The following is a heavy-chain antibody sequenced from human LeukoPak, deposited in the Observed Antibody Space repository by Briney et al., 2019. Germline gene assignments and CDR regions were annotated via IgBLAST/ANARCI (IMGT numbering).Heavy chain of an antibody. CDR2: IYYSGST. D-gene: IGHD3-3*01. J-gene: IGHJ5*02. CDR1: GGSISSYY. Sequence: SETLSLTCPVSGGSISSYYWSWIRQPPGKGLEWIGYIYYSGSTNYNPSLKSRVTISVDTSKNQFSLKLSSVTAADTAVYYCAKHYEFWSGYNWFDPWGQGTLVTVSS. CDR3: AKHYEFWSGYNWFDP. V-gene: IGHV4-59*01.